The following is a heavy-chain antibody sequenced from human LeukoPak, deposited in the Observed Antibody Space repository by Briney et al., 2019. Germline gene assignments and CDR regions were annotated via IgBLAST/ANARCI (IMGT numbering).Heavy chain of an antibody. CDR1: GFTFDDYA. CDR3: AKDIRYCSGGSCSRHYYYGMDV. D-gene: IGHD2-15*01. Sequence: PGGSLRLSCAASGFTFDDYAMHWVRQAPGKGLEWVSGISWNSGSIGYADSVKGRFTISRDNAKNSLYLQMNSPRAEDTALYYCAKDIRYCSGGSCSRHYYYGMDVWGRGTTVTVSS. V-gene: IGHV3-9*01. CDR2: ISWNSGSI. J-gene: IGHJ6*02.